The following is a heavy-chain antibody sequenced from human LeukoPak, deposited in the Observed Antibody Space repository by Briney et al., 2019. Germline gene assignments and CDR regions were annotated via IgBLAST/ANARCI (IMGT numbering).Heavy chain of an antibody. CDR1: GFIVSTNY. V-gene: IGHV3-30*18. CDR3: AKDGPTSACGGDCYAGGLDV. CDR2: ISNAGTSE. Sequence: GGSLRLSCAASGFIVSTNYMSWVRQAPGKGLEWVAVISNAGTSEYYADSVKGRFTISRDNSKNTLYLQMNSLRIEDTAVYFCAKDGPTSACGGDCYAGGLDVWGQGTTVTVSS. J-gene: IGHJ6*02. D-gene: IGHD2-21*02.